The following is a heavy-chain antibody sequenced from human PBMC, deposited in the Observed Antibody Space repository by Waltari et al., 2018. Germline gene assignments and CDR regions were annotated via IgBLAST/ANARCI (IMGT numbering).Heavy chain of an antibody. V-gene: IGHV4-59*01. CDR2: IYFGGNT. D-gene: IGHD1-7*01. J-gene: IGHJ4*02. Sequence: QVQLQESGPGLVKPSETLSLTCTGSGGSISTYYWGWIRQPPGKGLRWIGYIYFGGNTTYYPSLKSRVTRSVAPSTNKFSLKVSSGTAADPALYYCVRGRITWNYAGPRFDYWGQGTLVTVSS. CDR1: GGSISTYY. CDR3: VRGRITWNYAGPRFDY.